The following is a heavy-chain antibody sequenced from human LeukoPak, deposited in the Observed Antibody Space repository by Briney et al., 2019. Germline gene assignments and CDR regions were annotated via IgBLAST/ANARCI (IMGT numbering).Heavy chain of an antibody. CDR3: ASEKAGDMVTTLGY. CDR2: IIPIFGTA. D-gene: IGHD5-18*01. J-gene: IGHJ4*02. Sequence: SVTVSFKGSGGTFIKYAISWVRQARGQGGEWMGGIIPIFGTANYAQKFQGRVTITTDEATSTAYMELSSLRSEDTAVYYCASEKAGDMVTTLGYWGQGTLVTVAS. V-gene: IGHV1-69*05. CDR1: GGTFIKYA.